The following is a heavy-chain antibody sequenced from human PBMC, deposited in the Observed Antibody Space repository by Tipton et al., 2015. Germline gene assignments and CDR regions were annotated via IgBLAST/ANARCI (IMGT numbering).Heavy chain of an antibody. CDR1: GGSVTSGSYY. CDR2: ISYTDGA. CDR3: ARDLEHGMDV. V-gene: IGHV4-61*01. J-gene: IGHJ6*02. Sequence: TLSLTCTVSGGSVTSGSYYWSWIRQPPGKGLEWIGYISYTDGAHYNPALKSRVTISVGTSKNQFSLTLNSVAAADTAVYFCARDLEHGMDVWGQGTTVTVS.